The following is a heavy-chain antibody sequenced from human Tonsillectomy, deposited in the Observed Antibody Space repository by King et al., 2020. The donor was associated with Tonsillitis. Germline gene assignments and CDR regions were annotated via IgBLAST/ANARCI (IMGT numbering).Heavy chain of an antibody. J-gene: IGHJ4*02. CDR2: IYYSGST. V-gene: IGHV4-59*01. CDR3: ARVLGSYSLDY. Sequence: QLQESGPGLVKPSETLSLNCTVSGGSISSYYWSWIRQPPGKGLEWIGYIYYSGSTNYNPSLKSRVTISVDTSKNQFSLKLSSVTAADTAVYYCARVLGSYSLDYWGQGTLVTVSS. D-gene: IGHD1-26*01. CDR1: GGSISSYY.